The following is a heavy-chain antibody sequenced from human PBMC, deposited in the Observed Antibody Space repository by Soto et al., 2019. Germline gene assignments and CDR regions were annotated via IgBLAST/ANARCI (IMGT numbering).Heavy chain of an antibody. J-gene: IGHJ4*02. CDR2: ISAYNGST. D-gene: IGHD2-2*01. CDR3: ARDSIDIVVVPADY. Sequence: ASVKVSCKSSGYTFTSYGISWVRQAPGQGLEWMGWISAYNGSTNYAQKLQGRVTMTTDTSTSTAYMELRSLRSDDTAVYYCARDSIDIVVVPADYWGQGTLVTVS. CDR1: GYTFTSYG. V-gene: IGHV1-18*01.